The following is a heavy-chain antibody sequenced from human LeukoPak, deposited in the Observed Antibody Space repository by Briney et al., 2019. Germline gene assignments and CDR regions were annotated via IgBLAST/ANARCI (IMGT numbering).Heavy chain of an antibody. CDR1: GFTFTSYN. Sequence: GGSLRLSCAGSGFTFTSYNMNWVRQAPGKGLEWVAVISYDGSNKYYADSVKGRFTISRDNSKNTLYLQMNSLTAEDTAVYYCARGATTGYYPYWGQGTLVTVSS. CDR2: ISYDGSNK. J-gene: IGHJ4*02. V-gene: IGHV3-30*03. CDR3: ARGATTGYYPY. D-gene: IGHD3-9*01.